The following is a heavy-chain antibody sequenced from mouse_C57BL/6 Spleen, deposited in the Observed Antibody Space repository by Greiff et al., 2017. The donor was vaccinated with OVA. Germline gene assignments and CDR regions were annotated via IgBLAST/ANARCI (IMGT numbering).Heavy chain of an antibody. CDR1: GYTFTSYW. CDR2: IDPNSGGT. J-gene: IGHJ3*01. CDR3: AREGLGDGYQFAY. Sequence: QVQLKQPGAELVKPGASVKLSCKASGYTFTSYWMHWVKQRPGRGLEWIGRIDPNSGGTKYNEKLKSKATLTVDKPSSTAYMQLSSLTSEDSAVYYCAREGLGDGYQFAYWGQGTLVTVSA. V-gene: IGHV1-72*01. D-gene: IGHD2-3*01.